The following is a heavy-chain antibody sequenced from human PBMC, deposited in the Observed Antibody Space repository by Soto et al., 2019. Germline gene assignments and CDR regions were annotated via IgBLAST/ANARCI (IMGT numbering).Heavy chain of an antibody. J-gene: IGHJ3*01. CDR1: GSSISSSGYY. CDR3: ASQLSMAAADKSAFAV. Sequence: SETLSLTCIVSGSSISSSGYYWGWIRQPPGKGLEWIASMYYNVGTYYNPSLKSRVTISVDTSANQFSLKLRSVTAADTAVYFCASQLSMAAADKSAFAVWGQGTMVTVSS. CDR2: MYYNVGT. D-gene: IGHD6-13*01. V-gene: IGHV4-39*01.